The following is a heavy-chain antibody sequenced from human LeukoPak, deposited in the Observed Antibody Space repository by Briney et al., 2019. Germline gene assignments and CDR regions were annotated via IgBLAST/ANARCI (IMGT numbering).Heavy chain of an antibody. CDR3: TRVRDGYKSNYFDY. V-gene: IGHV3-49*04. CDR2: IRSKAYGGTT. J-gene: IGHJ4*02. D-gene: IGHD5-24*01. Sequence: GGSLRLSCAASGFTFNNYGLIWVRQAPGKGLEWVGFIRSKAYGGTTEYAASVKGRFTISRDDSKSIAYLQMNSLKTEDTAVYYCTRVRDGYKSNYFDYWGQGTLVTVSS. CDR1: GFTFNNYG.